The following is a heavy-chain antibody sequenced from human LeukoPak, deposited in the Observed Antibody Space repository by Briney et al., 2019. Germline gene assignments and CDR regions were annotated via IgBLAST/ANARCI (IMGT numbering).Heavy chain of an antibody. Sequence: GGSLRLSCAASGFTFSGSAMHWVRQASGKGLEWVGRIRSKANSYATAYAASVKGRFTISRDDSKNTAYLQMNSLKTEDTAVYYCTYTPIAVAGGSDYWGQGTLVTVSS. CDR3: TYTPIAVAGGSDY. D-gene: IGHD6-19*01. J-gene: IGHJ4*02. V-gene: IGHV3-73*01. CDR2: IRSKANSYAT. CDR1: GFTFSGSA.